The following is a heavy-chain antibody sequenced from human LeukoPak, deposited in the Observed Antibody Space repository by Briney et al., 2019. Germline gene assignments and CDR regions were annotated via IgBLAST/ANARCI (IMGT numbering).Heavy chain of an antibody. J-gene: IGHJ4*02. V-gene: IGHV3-21*01. CDR2: ISSSGSYI. Sequence: GGSLRLSCAASGFTFSSYAMSWDRQAPGKGLEWVSSISSSGSYIYYADSVKGRFTISRDNAKNSLYLQMNSLRAEDTAVYYCARGLIAAQYYFDYWGQGTLVTVSS. CDR1: GFTFSSYA. D-gene: IGHD6-6*01. CDR3: ARGLIAAQYYFDY.